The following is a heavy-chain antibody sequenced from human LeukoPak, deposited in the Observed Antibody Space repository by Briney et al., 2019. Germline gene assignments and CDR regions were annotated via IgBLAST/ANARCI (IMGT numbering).Heavy chain of an antibody. D-gene: IGHD6-19*01. J-gene: IGHJ4*02. V-gene: IGHV3-9*01. CDR1: GFTFDDYA. Sequence: GRSPRLSCAASGFTFDDYAMHWVRQAPGKGLEWVSGISWSSGNIDYADSVKGRFTISRDNAKNSLYLQMNSLRAEDTALYYCAKDGGWYFDYWGQGTLVTVSS. CDR2: ISWSSGNI. CDR3: AKDGGWYFDY.